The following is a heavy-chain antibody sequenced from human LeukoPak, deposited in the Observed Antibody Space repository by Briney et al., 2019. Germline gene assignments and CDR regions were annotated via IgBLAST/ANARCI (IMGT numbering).Heavy chain of an antibody. Sequence: GGSLRLSCAASGFTFSSYAMSWVRQAPGKGLEWVSGISGNSVSTYYADSVKGRFTISRDNSKNTLFLQMNSLRAEDTAVYYCAREASGYSYGLDAFDIWGQGTMATVSS. V-gene: IGHV3-23*01. CDR3: AREASGYSYGLDAFDI. D-gene: IGHD5-18*01. CDR1: GFTFSSYA. J-gene: IGHJ3*02. CDR2: ISGNSVST.